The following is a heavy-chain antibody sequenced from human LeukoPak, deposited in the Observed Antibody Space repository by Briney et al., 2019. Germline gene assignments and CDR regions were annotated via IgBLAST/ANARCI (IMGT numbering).Heavy chain of an antibody. D-gene: IGHD5-12*01. J-gene: IGHJ4*02. CDR3: ARERGYSGYDYFIDSPSDY. Sequence: GGSLRLSCTASGFTFGDYAMNWVRQAPGKGLEWVSYISSSGSTMYYGDSVKGRFTISRDNAKNSLYLQMNSLRAEDTAVYYCARERGYSGYDYFIDSPSDYWGQGTLVTVSS. CDR2: ISSSGSTM. CDR1: GFTFGDYA. V-gene: IGHV3-48*03.